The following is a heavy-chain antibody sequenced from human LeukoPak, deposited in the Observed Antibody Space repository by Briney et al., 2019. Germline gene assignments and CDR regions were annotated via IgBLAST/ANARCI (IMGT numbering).Heavy chain of an antibody. D-gene: IGHD3-22*01. V-gene: IGHV3-30-3*01. Sequence: GGSLRLSCAASGFTFSSYAMHWVRQAPGEGLEWVAVISYDGSNKYYADSVKGRFTISRDNSKNTLYLQMNSLRAEDTAVYYCARADYDSSGYVDYWGQGTLVTVSS. CDR3: ARADYDSSGYVDY. CDR2: ISYDGSNK. CDR1: GFTFSSYA. J-gene: IGHJ4*02.